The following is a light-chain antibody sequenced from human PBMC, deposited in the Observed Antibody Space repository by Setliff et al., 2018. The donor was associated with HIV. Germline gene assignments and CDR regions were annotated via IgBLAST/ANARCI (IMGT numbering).Light chain of an antibody. CDR3: SSYAVTNTLP. Sequence: QAVVTQPRSVSGSPGQSVTISCTGTSSDVGVYNYVSWYQHHPGKAPKLMIYDVTTRPSGVPDRFSGSKSGNTASLTISGLQADDEADYYCSSYAVTNTLPFGTGTKVTVL. CDR2: DVT. J-gene: IGLJ1*01. CDR1: SSDVGVYNY. V-gene: IGLV2-11*01.